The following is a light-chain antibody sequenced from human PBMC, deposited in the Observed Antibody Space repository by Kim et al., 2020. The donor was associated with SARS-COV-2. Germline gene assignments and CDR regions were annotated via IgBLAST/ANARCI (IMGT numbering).Light chain of an antibody. Sequence: ASVGDRVTITCQASQDIYNYLNWYQQKPGRAPKLLIYDASNLEAGVPSRFSGSGSGTDFTFTISSLQPEDFATYYYQHYHNLPFTFGPGTKVDIK. CDR3: QHYHNLPFT. CDR2: DAS. V-gene: IGKV1-33*01. J-gene: IGKJ3*01. CDR1: QDIYNY.